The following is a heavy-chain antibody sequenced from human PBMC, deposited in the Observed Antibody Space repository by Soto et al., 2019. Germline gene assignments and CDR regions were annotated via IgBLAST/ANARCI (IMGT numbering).Heavy chain of an antibody. V-gene: IGHV4-31*03. CDR3: SGVTPKGNYYYYMDV. CDR2: IYYSGST. CDR1: GGSISRGGYY. D-gene: IGHD2-21*02. Sequence: SETLSLTCTVSGGSISRGGYYWSWIRQHPGKGLEWIGYIYYSGSTYYNPSLKSRVTISVDTSKNQFSLKLSSVTAADTAVYYCSGVTPKGNYYYYMDVWGKGTTVTVSS. J-gene: IGHJ6*03.